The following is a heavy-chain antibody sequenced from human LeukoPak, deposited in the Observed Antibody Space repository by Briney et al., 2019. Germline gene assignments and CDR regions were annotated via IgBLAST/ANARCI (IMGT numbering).Heavy chain of an antibody. V-gene: IGHV1-18*01. CDR1: GYTFTNYG. Sequence: ASVKVSCKASGYTFTNYGISWVRQAPGQGLEWMGWISIYNGHTNYAQKLQGRVTMTTDTSTSTAYMELRSLRSDDTAVYYCAREGWNYDILTGYYNYYYYMDVWGKGTTVTVSS. CDR3: AREGWNYDILTGYYNYYYYMDV. D-gene: IGHD3-9*01. CDR2: ISIYNGHT. J-gene: IGHJ6*03.